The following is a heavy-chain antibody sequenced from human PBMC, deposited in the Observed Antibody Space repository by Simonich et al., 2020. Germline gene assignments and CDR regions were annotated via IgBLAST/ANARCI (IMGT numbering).Heavy chain of an antibody. V-gene: IGHV1-2*06. J-gene: IGHJ1*01. CDR1: GGTFSSYA. Sequence: QVQLVQSGAEVKKPGSSVKVSCKGSGGTFSSYAISWVRQAPGQGLEWMGRINPNSGGTNSDKKFKGRGTMTMDTSISTAYMELSSLRSDDTAVYYCAMEYFQHWGQGTLVTVSS. CDR3: AMEYFQH. CDR2: INPNSGGT.